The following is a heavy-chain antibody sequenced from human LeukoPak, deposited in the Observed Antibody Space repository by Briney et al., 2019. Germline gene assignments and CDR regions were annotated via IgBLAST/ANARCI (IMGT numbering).Heavy chain of an antibody. D-gene: IGHD2-2*01. CDR1: GGSISSSSYY. V-gene: IGHV4-39*01. CDR2: IYYSGST. Sequence: SETLSLSCTVSGGSISSSSYYWGWIRQPPGKGLEWIGSIYYSGSTYYNPSLKSRVTISVDTSKNQFSLKLSSVTAADTAVYYCARPYQLLSGYFDHWGQGTLVTVSS. J-gene: IGHJ4*02. CDR3: ARPYQLLSGYFDH.